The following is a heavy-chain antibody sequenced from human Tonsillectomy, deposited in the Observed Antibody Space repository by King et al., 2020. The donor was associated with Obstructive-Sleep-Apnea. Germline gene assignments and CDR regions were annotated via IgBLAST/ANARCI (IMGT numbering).Heavy chain of an antibody. Sequence: LQLQESGPGLVKPSETLSLTCTVSGGSISSSSYYWGWLRQPPGKGLEWIGSIYYSGSTYYNPSLKSRGTISVDTSKNQFSLKLSSVTAADTAVYYCARSHYYGSGSYFISWFDPWGQGTLVTVSS. CDR1: GGSISSSSYY. CDR3: ARSHYYGSGSYFISWFDP. V-gene: IGHV4-39*07. D-gene: IGHD3-10*01. J-gene: IGHJ5*02. CDR2: IYYSGST.